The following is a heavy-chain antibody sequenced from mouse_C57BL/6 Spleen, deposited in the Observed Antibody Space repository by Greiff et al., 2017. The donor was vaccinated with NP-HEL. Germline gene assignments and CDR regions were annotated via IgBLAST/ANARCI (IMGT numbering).Heavy chain of an antibody. D-gene: IGHD1-1*01. J-gene: IGHJ4*01. Sequence: EVQGVESGGGLVKPGGSLKLSCAASGFTFSSYAMSWVRQTPEKRLEWVATISDGGSYTYYPDNVKGRFPISRDNAKNNLYLQMSHLKSEDTAMYYCARGRIYYYGSRDYYAMDYWGQEPQSPSPQ. CDR2: ISDGGSYT. V-gene: IGHV5-4*01. CDR1: GFTFSSYA. CDR3: ARGRIYYYGSRDYYAMDY.